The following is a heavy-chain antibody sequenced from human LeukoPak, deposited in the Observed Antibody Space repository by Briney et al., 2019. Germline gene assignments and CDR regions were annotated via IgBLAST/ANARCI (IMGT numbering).Heavy chain of an antibody. CDR1: GFTFSSYA. CDR3: AKVVELGVSFMYYFDY. J-gene: IGHJ4*02. D-gene: IGHD7-27*01. CDR2: ISGSGGST. V-gene: IGHV3-23*01. Sequence: QPGGSLRLSCAASGFTFSSYAMSWVRQAPGKGLKWVSAISGSGGSTYYADSVKGRFTISRDNSKNTLYLQMNSLRAEDTAVYYCAKVVELGVSFMYYFDYWGQGTLVTVSS.